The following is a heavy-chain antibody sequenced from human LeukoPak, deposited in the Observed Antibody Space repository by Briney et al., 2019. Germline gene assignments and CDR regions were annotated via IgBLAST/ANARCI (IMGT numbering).Heavy chain of an antibody. J-gene: IGHJ4*02. CDR1: GFTFSSYA. D-gene: IGHD6-19*01. CDR3: ARDGAIAVAGNFDY. V-gene: IGHV3-30*04. Sequence: PGRSLRLSCAASGFTFSSYAMHWVRQAPGKGLEWVAVISYDGSNKYYADSVKGRFTISRDNSKSTLYLQMNSLRAEDTAVYYCARDGAIAVAGNFDYWGQGTLVTVSS. CDR2: ISYDGSNK.